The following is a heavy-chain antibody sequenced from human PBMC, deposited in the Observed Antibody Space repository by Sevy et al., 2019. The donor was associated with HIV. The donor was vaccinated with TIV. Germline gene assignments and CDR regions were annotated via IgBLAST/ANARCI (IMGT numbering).Heavy chain of an antibody. CDR2: IYYSGST. J-gene: IGHJ4*02. Sequence: SETLSLTCTVSGGSISSGGYYWSWIRQHPGKGLEWIGYIYYSGSTYYNPSLKSLVTISVDTSKNQFSLKLSSVTAADTAVYYCARDLGSSGLDYFDYWGQGTLVTVSS. D-gene: IGHD5-18*01. V-gene: IGHV4-31*01. CDR1: GGSISSGGYY. CDR3: ARDLGSSGLDYFDY.